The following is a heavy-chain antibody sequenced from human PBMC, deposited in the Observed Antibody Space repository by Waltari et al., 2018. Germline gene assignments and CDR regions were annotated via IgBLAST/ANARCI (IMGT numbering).Heavy chain of an antibody. CDR1: GYSISSGYY. J-gene: IGHJ6*03. CDR3: ARGGGNPLYYYYMDV. Sequence: QVQLQESGPGLVKPSETLSLTCTVSGYSISSGYYWGWIRQPPGKGLEWIGSIYHSGSTYYNPSLKSRVTISVDTSKNQFSLKLSSVTAADTAVYYCARGGGNPLYYYYMDVWGKGTTVTVSS. D-gene: IGHD2-15*01. V-gene: IGHV4-38-2*02. CDR2: IYHSGST.